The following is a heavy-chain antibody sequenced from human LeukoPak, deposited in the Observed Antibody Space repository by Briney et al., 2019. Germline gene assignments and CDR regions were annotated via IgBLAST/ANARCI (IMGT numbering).Heavy chain of an antibody. J-gene: IGHJ5*02. CDR2: ILSKTSGGTT. CDR1: GFTFSNYW. D-gene: IGHD3-10*01. V-gene: IGHV3-15*01. CDR3: ADYYASGSYPP. Sequence: PGGSLRLSCAASGFTFSNYWMSWVRQAPGKGLEWVGRILSKTSGGTTDYATPVKGRFTISRDDSKNMLYLHMNSLQIEDTAVYYCADYYASGSYPPWGQGTLVTVSS.